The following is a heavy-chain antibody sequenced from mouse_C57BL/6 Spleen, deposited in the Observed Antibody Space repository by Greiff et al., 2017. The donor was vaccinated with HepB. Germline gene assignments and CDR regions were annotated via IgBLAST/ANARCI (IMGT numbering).Heavy chain of an antibody. V-gene: IGHV1-50*01. CDR3: AGSSPNYYAMDY. CDR2: IDPSDSYT. D-gene: IGHD1-1*01. J-gene: IGHJ4*01. CDR1: GYTFTSYW. Sequence: VQLQQPGAELVMPGASVKLSCKASGYTFTSYWMQWVKQRPGQGLEWIGEIDPSDSYTNYNQKFKGKATLTVDTSSSTAYMQISSLTSEDSAVYYCAGSSPNYYAMDYWGQGTSVTVSS.